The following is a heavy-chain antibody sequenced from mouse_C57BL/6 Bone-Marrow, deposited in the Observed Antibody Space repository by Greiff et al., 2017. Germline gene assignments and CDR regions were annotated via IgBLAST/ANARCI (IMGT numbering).Heavy chain of an antibody. V-gene: IGHV1-81*01. J-gene: IGHJ3*01. D-gene: IGHD1-1*01. Sequence: QVQLQQSGAELARPGASVKLSCKASGYTFTSYGISWVKQRTGQGLEWIGEIYPGSGTTYYNEKFKGKATLTADKSSSTAYMELRSLTSEDSAVYFCARDYGSSYWFAYWGQGTLVTVSA. CDR3: ARDYGSSYWFAY. CDR1: GYTFTSYG. CDR2: IYPGSGTT.